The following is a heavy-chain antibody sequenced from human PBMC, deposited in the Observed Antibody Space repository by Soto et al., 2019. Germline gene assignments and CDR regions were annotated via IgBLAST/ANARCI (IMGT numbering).Heavy chain of an antibody. CDR2: ISYDGSKK. CDR1: GFSFGSHG. J-gene: IGHJ4*02. Sequence: QVQLVESGGGVVQPGRSLRLSCEASGFSFGSHGMHWVRQVPGKGLEWVALISYDGSKKYYADSVKGRFTISRDNSVNTLDLEMTSLRVEDTAVYYCARGDSGYYVVWGQGTLVTVSS. V-gene: IGHV3-30*03. CDR3: ARGDSGYYVV. D-gene: IGHD3-22*01.